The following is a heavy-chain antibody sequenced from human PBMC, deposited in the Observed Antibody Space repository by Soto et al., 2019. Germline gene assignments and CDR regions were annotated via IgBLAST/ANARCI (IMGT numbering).Heavy chain of an antibody. J-gene: IGHJ4*02. D-gene: IGHD5-12*01. Sequence: GGSLRLSCAASGFSFGSYALSWVRQAPGKGLEWVSTISGSDGKTFYADAVEGRFSISRDTSQNTLYLQMNSLRAEDTAVYYCAKEIQRDGYTFFDYWGQGTLVTVSS. CDR2: ISGSDGKT. CDR3: AKEIQRDGYTFFDY. CDR1: GFSFGSYA. V-gene: IGHV3-23*01.